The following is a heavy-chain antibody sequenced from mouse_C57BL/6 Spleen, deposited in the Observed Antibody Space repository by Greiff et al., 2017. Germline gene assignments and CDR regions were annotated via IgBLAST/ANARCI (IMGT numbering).Heavy chain of an antibody. CDR3: ARSNCYFDY. V-gene: IGHV1-22*01. CDR1: GYTFPDYN. Sequence: VQLQQSGPELVKPGPSVKMPCKLSGYTFPDYNIPWLNQSLGKGLEWIGYINPNKGGTSTNQKFKGKATLTVNKSSSTAYMVLRSLTSEDSAVYYCARSNCYFDYGGQGTTLTVSS. CDR2: INPNKGGT. J-gene: IGHJ2*01. D-gene: IGHD4-1*01.